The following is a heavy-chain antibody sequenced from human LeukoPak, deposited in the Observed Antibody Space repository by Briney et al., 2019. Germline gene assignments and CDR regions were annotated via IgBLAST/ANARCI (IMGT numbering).Heavy chain of an antibody. CDR1: GGSISSSSFY. Sequence: ASETLSLTCTVSGGSISSSSFYGGWIRQPPGKGLEWIGSAYYTGSTYYNPSLKSRVAISVDTSKNQLSLKLSSVTTADTAVYYCAGSKYGSNGYYYFDYWGQGTLVTVSS. CDR2: AYYTGST. J-gene: IGHJ4*02. D-gene: IGHD3-22*01. CDR3: AGSKYGSNGYYYFDY. V-gene: IGHV4-39*01.